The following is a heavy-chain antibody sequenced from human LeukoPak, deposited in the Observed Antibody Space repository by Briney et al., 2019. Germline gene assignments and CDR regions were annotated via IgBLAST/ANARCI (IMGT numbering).Heavy chain of an antibody. V-gene: IGHV3-30*18. CDR3: AKSGTGLFDY. D-gene: IGHD2-8*02. Sequence: PGGSLRLSCVGSGYIFSTYWMNWVRQAPGKGLEWVAVISYDGSNKYYADSVKGRFTISRDNSKNTLYLQMNSLRAEDTAVYYCAKSGTGLFDYWGQGTLVTVSS. CDR1: GYIFSTYW. CDR2: ISYDGSNK. J-gene: IGHJ4*02.